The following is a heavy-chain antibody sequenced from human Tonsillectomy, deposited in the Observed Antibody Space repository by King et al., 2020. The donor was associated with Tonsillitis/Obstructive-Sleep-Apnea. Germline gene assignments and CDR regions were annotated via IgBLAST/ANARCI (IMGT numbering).Heavy chain of an antibody. J-gene: IGHJ6*03. CDR2: MNPNSGDT. CDR1: GYTFTKYQ. Sequence: QVQLVESGAEVKKSGASVKVSCKASGYTFTKYQFNWVRQATGQGLEWMGWMNPNSGDTGYAQKFQGRVTMTRNISISTAYMEVSSLISEDTAVYYCAVRGDFYYYDMDVWGRGTTVTVSS. V-gene: IGHV1-8*01. CDR3: AVRGDFYYYDMDV. D-gene: IGHD1-26*01.